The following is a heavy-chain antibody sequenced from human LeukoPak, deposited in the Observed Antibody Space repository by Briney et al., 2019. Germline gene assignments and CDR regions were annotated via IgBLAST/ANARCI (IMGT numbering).Heavy chain of an antibody. V-gene: IGHV4-61*05. Sequence: SETLSLTCTVSGGSISSSSYYWGWIRQPPGKGLEWIGYIHYSGSTNYNPSLKSRVTTSIDTSKNQFSLKVTSVTAADAAVYYCARAGFYASVNQYYYYITWTSGAQGPRSPSP. CDR1: GGSISSSSYY. D-gene: IGHD2/OR15-2a*01. CDR2: IHYSGST. J-gene: IGHJ6*03. CDR3: ARAGFYASVNQYYYYITWTS.